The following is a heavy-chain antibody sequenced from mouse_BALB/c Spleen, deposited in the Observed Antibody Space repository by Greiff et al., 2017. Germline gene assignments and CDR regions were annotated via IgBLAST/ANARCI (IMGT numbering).Heavy chain of an antibody. V-gene: IGHV1-63*02. D-gene: IGHD1-1*01. CDR2: IYPGGGYT. CDR3: ARQYYGSSPYAMDY. J-gene: IGHJ4*01. Sequence: QLQQSGAELVRPGTSVKISCKASGYTFTNYWLGWVKQRPGHGLEWIGDIYPGGGYTNYNEKFKGKATLTADTSSSTAYMQLSSLTSEDSAVYFCARQYYGSSPYAMDYWGQGTSVTVSS. CDR1: GYTFTNYW.